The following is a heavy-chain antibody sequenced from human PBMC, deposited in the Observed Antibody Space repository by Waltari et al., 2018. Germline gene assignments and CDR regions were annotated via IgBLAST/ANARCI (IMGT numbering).Heavy chain of an antibody. D-gene: IGHD3-10*01. Sequence: QVQLVQSGAEVKKPGASVKVSCKTSGYTFTDYYMHWVRQAPGQGLEWMGWINPNSGGTNYALKFQGRVTMTRDTSISTAYMELSRLRSDDTAVYYWASRSGIYYNSARYGMDVWGQGTTVTVSS. CDR1: GYTFTDYY. CDR2: INPNSGGT. J-gene: IGHJ6*02. CDR3: ASRSGIYYNSARYGMDV. V-gene: IGHV1-2*02.